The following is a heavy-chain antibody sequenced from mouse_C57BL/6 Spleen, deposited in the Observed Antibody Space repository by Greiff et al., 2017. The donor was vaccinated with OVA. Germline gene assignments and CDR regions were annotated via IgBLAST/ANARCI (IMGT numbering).Heavy chain of an antibody. CDR3: ARSLPQDY. J-gene: IGHJ2*01. D-gene: IGHD1-2*01. CDR1: GYAFSSSW. V-gene: IGHV1-82*01. Sequence: VQVVESGPELVKPGASVKISCKASGYAFSSSWMNWVKQRPGKGLEWIGRIYPGDGDTNYNGKFKGKATLTADKSSSTAYMQLSSLTSEDSAVYFCARSLPQDYWGQGTTLTVSS. CDR2: IYPGDGDT.